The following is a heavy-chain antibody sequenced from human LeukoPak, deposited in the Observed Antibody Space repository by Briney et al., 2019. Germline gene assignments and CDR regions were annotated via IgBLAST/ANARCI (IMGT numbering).Heavy chain of an antibody. J-gene: IGHJ4*02. CDR1: GGSISSYY. D-gene: IGHD6-19*01. CDR2: IYYSGST. CDR3: ARSRHNSGWYYY. Sequence: SETLSLTCTVSGGSISSYYWSWIRQPPGKGLEWIGYIYYSGSTNYNPSLKSRVTISVDTSKNQFSLKLSSVTAADTAVYYCARSRHNSGWYYYWGQGTLVTVSS. V-gene: IGHV4-59*08.